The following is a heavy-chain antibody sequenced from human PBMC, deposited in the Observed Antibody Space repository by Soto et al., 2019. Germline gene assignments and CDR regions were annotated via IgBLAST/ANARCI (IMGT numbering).Heavy chain of an antibody. Sequence: XETLSLTCTVSGCSISSYYWSWIRQPPGKGLDWIGYIYYSGSTNYNPSLKSRVTISVDTSKNQFPLKLSSVTAADTAVYYCARETYYYDSSGYFQGSPWFDHWGQGTLVTVSS. CDR1: GCSISSYY. CDR2: IYYSGST. CDR3: ARETYYYDSSGYFQGSPWFDH. V-gene: IGHV4-59*01. J-gene: IGHJ5*02. D-gene: IGHD3-22*01.